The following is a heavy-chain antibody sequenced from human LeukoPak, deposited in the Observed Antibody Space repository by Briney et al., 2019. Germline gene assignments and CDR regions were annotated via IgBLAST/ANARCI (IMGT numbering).Heavy chain of an antibody. V-gene: IGHV3-33*01. CDR2: IWYDGSNK. J-gene: IGHJ4*02. CDR1: GFTFSSYG. CDR3: ARDSPTYYYDSSGIEY. D-gene: IGHD3-22*01. Sequence: GRSLRLSCAASGFTFSSYGMHWVRQAPGKGLEWVAVIWYDGSNKYYADSVKGRFTISRDNSKNTLYLQMNSLRAEDTAVYYCARDSPTYYYDSSGIEYWGQGTLVTVSS.